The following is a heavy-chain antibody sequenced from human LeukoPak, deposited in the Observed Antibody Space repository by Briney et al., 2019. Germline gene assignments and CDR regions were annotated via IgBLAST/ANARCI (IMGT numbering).Heavy chain of an antibody. Sequence: GGSLRLSCAASGFTFSSYWMSWVRQAPGKGLEWVANIKQDGSEKYYVDSVKGRFTISRDNAKNSLYLQMNSLRAEDTAVYYCASLGITGTHDNWFDPWGQGILVTVSS. J-gene: IGHJ5*02. CDR1: GFTFSSYW. D-gene: IGHD1-20*01. CDR2: IKQDGSEK. CDR3: ASLGITGTHDNWFDP. V-gene: IGHV3-7*01.